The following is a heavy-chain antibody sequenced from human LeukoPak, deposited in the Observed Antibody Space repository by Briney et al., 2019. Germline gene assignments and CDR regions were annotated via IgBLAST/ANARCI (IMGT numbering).Heavy chain of an antibody. J-gene: IGHJ3*02. CDR3: ASTGYSYGYVFDI. CDR2: FYHGGST. Sequence: SETLSLTCTVSGYSISTGYYWDWIRQPPGKGLEWIGTFYHGGSTYYNPSLKSRVTISVDTSKNQFSLKLNSVTAADTAVYYCASTGYSYGYVFDIWGQGTLVTVSS. V-gene: IGHV4-38-2*02. CDR1: GYSISTGYY. D-gene: IGHD5-18*01.